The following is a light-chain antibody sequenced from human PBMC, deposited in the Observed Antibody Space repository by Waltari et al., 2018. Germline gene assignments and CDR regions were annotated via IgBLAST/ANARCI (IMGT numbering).Light chain of an antibody. V-gene: IGLV2-14*03. CDR3: SSYTSSNTWV. CDR2: DVS. J-gene: IGLJ3*02. CDR1: SSDVGGYNY. Sequence: QSALTQPASVSGSPGQSLTIPCTGTSSDVGGYNYVSWYQQHPGKAPKLMIYDVSNRPSGLSNRFSGSKSGNTASLTISGLQAEDEADYYCSSYTSSNTWVFGGGTKLTVL.